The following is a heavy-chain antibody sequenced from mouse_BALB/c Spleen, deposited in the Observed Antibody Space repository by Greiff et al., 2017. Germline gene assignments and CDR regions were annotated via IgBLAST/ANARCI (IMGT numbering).Heavy chain of an antibody. CDR1: GFTFSSYA. J-gene: IGHJ2*01. Sequence: EVQRVESGGGLVKPGGSLKLSCAASGFTFSSYAMSWVRQTPEKRLEWVASISSGGSTYYPDSVTDRFTISRDNARNILYLQMSSLRSEDTAMYYCAVLDYWGQGTTLTVSA. V-gene: IGHV5-6-5*01. CDR3: AVLDY. CDR2: ISSGGST.